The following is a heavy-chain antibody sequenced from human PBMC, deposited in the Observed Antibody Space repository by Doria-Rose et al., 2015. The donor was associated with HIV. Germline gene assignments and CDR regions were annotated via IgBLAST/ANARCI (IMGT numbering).Heavy chain of an antibody. V-gene: IGHV2-26*01. J-gene: IGHJ4*02. Sequence: QVTLKESGPVLVKPTETLTLTCTVSGVSLSSPGMGVSWIRQPPGKALEWLANIFSDDERSYRTSLNSRLTISRGTSKSQVVLTMTVMDPVDTATYYCARIKSSRWYHKYYFDFWGQGTLVIVSA. D-gene: IGHD6-13*01. CDR3: ARIKSSRWYHKYYFDF. CDR1: GVSLSSPGMG. CDR2: IFSDDER.